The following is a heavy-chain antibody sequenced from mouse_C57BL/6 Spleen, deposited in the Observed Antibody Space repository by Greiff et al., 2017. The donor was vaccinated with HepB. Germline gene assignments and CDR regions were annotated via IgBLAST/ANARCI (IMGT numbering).Heavy chain of an antibody. D-gene: IGHD1-1*01. Sequence: EVKLQESGPGLVKPSQSLSLTCSVTGYSITSGYYWNWIRQFPGNKLEWMGYISYDGSNNYNPSLKNRISITRDTSKNQFFLKLNSVTTEDTATYYCESRPLYYGSSMDYWGQGTSVTVSS. V-gene: IGHV3-6*01. CDR2: ISYDGSN. CDR1: GYSITSGYY. J-gene: IGHJ4*01. CDR3: ESRPLYYGSSMDY.